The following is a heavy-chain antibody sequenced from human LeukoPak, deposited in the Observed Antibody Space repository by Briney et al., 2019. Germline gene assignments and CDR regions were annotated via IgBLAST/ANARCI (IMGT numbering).Heavy chain of an antibody. V-gene: IGHV3-7*01. CDR3: ATYTHWVAGDV. CDR2: MNQDGSEK. CDR1: GFTFSDSW. Sequence: GGSLRLSCAASGFTFSDSWMSWVRQAPGKGLEWVANMNQDGSEKDYVDSVKGRFTISRDNARNSLYPQMGSLRAEDTTVYYCATYTHWVAGDVWGQGTTVTVSS. D-gene: IGHD3-16*01. J-gene: IGHJ6*02.